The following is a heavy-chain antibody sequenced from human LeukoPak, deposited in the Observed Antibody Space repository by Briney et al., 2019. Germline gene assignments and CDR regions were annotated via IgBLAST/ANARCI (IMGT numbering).Heavy chain of an antibody. V-gene: IGHV4-38-2*02. CDR2: IYHSGST. CDR3: ARFGSGWWYNDY. J-gene: IGHJ4*02. CDR1: GYSISSGYY. Sequence: PSETLSLTCTVSGYSISSGYYWGWIRQPPGKGLEWIGSIYHSGSTYYNPSLKSRVTISIDTSNNQLSLKLTSVTAADTAVYYCARFGSGWWYNDYWGQGTLVTVSS. D-gene: IGHD6-19*01.